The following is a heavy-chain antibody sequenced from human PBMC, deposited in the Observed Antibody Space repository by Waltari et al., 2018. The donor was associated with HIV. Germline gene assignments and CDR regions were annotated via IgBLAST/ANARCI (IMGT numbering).Heavy chain of an antibody. Sequence: EVQLVESGGGLVQPGRSLRLSCTASGFTFGAYVMSWFGQAPGKGLEWVGFIRSKAYGGTTEYAASVKGRFTISRDDSKSIAYLQMNSLKTEDTAVYYCTRDGLYYDFWSGYPGYWGQGTLVTVSS. CDR1: GFTFGAYV. V-gene: IGHV3-49*03. J-gene: IGHJ4*02. D-gene: IGHD3-3*01. CDR3: TRDGLYYDFWSGYPGY. CDR2: IRSKAYGGTT.